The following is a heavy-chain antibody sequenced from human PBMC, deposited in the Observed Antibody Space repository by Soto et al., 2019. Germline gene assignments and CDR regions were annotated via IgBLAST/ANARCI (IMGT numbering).Heavy chain of an antibody. CDR2: ISYDGSNK. CDR1: GFTFSSYG. D-gene: IGHD6-6*01. CDR3: AKDLSIAARPYYYYYGMDV. J-gene: IGHJ6*02. V-gene: IGHV3-30*18. Sequence: HPXGSLRLSCAAAGFTFSSYGMHWVRQAPGKGLEWVAVISYDGSNKYYADSVKGRFTISRDNSKNTLYLQMNSLRAEDTAVYYCAKDLSIAARPYYYYYGMDVWGQGTTVTVSS.